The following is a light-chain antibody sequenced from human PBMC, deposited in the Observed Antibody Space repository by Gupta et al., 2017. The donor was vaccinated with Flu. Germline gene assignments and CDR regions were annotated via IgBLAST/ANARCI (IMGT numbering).Light chain of an antibody. J-gene: IGKJ2*01. V-gene: IGKV1-5*03. CDR3: HQYYSYSPYT. CDR1: QNIEDW. CDR2: KAS. Sequence: DVHLSQSPPLLATFVGDRVTITCRASQNIEDWLAWYQQKPGTAPKLLISKASTLQSGVPSRFSGSGSGTDFTLTINNLQPDDSAIYICHQYYSYSPYTIGQGTKLLI.